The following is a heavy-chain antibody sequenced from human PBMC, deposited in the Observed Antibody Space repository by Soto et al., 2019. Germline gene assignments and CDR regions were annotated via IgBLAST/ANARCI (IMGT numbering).Heavy chain of an antibody. CDR2: ISSSGSTI. J-gene: IGHJ6*02. V-gene: IGHV3-11*01. Sequence: PGGSLRLSCAASGFTFSDYYMSWIRQAPGEGLEWVSYISSSGSTIYYADSVKGRFTISRDNAKNSLYLQMNSLRAEDTAVYYCATDEMAPYYYDSSGYYPHYYGMDVWGQGTTVTVSS. CDR3: ATDEMAPYYYDSSGYYPHYYGMDV. CDR1: GFTFSDYY. D-gene: IGHD3-22*01.